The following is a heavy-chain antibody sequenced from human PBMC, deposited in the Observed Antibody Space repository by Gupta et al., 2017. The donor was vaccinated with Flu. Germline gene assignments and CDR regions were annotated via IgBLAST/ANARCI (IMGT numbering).Heavy chain of an antibody. CDR2: IYTSGST. Sequence: QVQLQESGPGLVKPSQTLSLTCPVSGGSISSGSYYWSWIRQPAGKGMEWIGRIYTSGSTNYNPSLKSRVTISVDTSKNQFSLKLSSVTAADTAVYYCARGIVDYDILTGYYGYYYYGMDVWGQGTTVTVSS. J-gene: IGHJ6*02. D-gene: IGHD3-9*01. V-gene: IGHV4-61*02. CDR3: ARGIVDYDILTGYYGYYYYGMDV. CDR1: GGSISSGSYY.